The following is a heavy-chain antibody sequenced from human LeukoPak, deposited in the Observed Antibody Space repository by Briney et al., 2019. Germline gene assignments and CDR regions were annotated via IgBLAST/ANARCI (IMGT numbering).Heavy chain of an antibody. CDR3: ARAVSGRFDY. D-gene: IGHD6-19*01. Sequence: PSETLSLTCTVSGGSISSGGYSWSWIRQHPGKGLEWIGYIYYSGSTYYNPSLKSRVTISVDTSKNQFSLKLSSVTAADTAMYYCARAVSGRFDYWGQGTLVTVSS. J-gene: IGHJ4*02. CDR1: GGSISSGGYS. V-gene: IGHV4-31*03. CDR2: IYYSGST.